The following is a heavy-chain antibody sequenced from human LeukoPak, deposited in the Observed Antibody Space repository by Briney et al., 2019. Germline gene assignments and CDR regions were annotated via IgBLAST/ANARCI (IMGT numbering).Heavy chain of an antibody. CDR2: INHSGST. D-gene: IGHD3-3*01. J-gene: IGHJ2*01. CDR3: AGLPYDFWSGYYHWYFDL. CDR1: GGSFSGYY. Sequence: PSETLSLTCAVYGGSFSGYYWSWIRQPPGKGLEWIGEINHSGSTYYNPSLKSRVTISVDTSKNQFSLKLSSVTAADTAVYYCAGLPYDFWSGYYHWYFDLWGRGTLVTVSS. V-gene: IGHV4-34*01.